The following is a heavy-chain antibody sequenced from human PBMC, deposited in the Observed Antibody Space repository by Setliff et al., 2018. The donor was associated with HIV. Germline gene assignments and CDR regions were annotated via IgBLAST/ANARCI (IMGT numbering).Heavy chain of an antibody. V-gene: IGHV1-18*01. CDR3: ARDLSTVTFGNWFDP. CDR1: GYTFTNYG. D-gene: IGHD3-16*01. J-gene: IGHJ5*02. Sequence: RASVKVSCKASGYTFTNYGISWVRQAPGQGLEWMGWISAYNGNTKYAQNLQGRVSLTTDTSTSTAYMELWSLRSDDTAVYYCARDLSTVTFGNWFDPWGQGTLVTSPQ. CDR2: ISAYNGNT.